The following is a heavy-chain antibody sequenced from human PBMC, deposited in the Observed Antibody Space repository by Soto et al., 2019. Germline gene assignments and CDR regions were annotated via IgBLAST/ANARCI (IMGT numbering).Heavy chain of an antibody. V-gene: IGHV4-30-4*02. CDR3: ARASI. CDR2: IYYIGST. J-gene: IGHJ3*02. CDR1: GGSISSGDYY. Sequence: SETLSLTCTVSGGSISSGDYYWSWIRQPPGKGLEWIGYIYYIGSTSYAQKFQGRVTMTRDTSTSTVYMELSSLRSEDTAVYYCARASIWGQGTMVTVSS.